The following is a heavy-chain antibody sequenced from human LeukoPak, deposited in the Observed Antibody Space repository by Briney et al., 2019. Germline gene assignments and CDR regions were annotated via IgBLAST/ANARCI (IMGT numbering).Heavy chain of an antibody. Sequence: SETLSLTCTVSGGSISSYYWSWIRQPAGKGLEWIGRIYTSGSTNYNPSLKSRVTMSVDTSKNQFSLKLSSVTAADTAVYYCARGKYYDILTGYYTFDYWGQGTLVTVSS. CDR1: GGSISSYY. D-gene: IGHD3-9*01. CDR3: ARGKYYDILTGYYTFDY. V-gene: IGHV4-4*07. J-gene: IGHJ4*02. CDR2: IYTSGST.